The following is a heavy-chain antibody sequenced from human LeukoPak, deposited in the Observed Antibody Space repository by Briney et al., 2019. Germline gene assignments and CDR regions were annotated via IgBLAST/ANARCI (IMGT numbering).Heavy chain of an antibody. J-gene: IGHJ4*02. D-gene: IGHD5-18*01. V-gene: IGHV4-59*11. CDR2: LYDTVGT. CDR1: GASITSHH. Sequence: PSETLSLTCTVSGASITSHHWSWIRQTPEKGLEWIAYLYDTVGTKDNPSLKSRLTLSADTSKNQFSLRLSSVTAADTAVYYCATIKRGSIFGYFDFWGQGIKVTVSS. CDR3: ATIKRGSIFGYFDF.